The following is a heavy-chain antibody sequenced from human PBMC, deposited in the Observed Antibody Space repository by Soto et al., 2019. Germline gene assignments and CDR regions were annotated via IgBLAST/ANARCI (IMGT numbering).Heavy chain of an antibody. J-gene: IGHJ3*01. V-gene: IGHV3-11*06. CDR2: IGGSGCT. D-gene: IGHD3-22*01. Sequence: LRLSCAASGFTFSDYYMSWIRQSPGEGLEWIAYIGGSGCTKYADSVKGRFTISRDNAKNSLYLQMNSLRAEDTAVYYCARDQLYYNDISGRPLNAFDVWGQGTMVTVS. CDR1: GFTFSDYY. CDR3: ARDQLYYNDISGRPLNAFDV.